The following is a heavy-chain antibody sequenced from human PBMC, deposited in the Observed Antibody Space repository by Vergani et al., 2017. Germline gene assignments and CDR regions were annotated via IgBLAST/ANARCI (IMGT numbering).Heavy chain of an antibody. D-gene: IGHD3-9*01. CDR2: FNPSGGHT. V-gene: IGHV1-46*03. CDR1: GYTFSNYY. CDR3: ARGDYGILTGYRY. Sequence: QVQVVQSGAEVKKSGASVKVSCKTSGYTFSNYYMHWVRQAPGQGLEWMGIFNPSGGHTNYAQKFQGRVTMPRDTSTSTVYMELSNLRSEDTAIYYCARGDYGILTGYRYWGQGTLVTVSA. J-gene: IGHJ4*02.